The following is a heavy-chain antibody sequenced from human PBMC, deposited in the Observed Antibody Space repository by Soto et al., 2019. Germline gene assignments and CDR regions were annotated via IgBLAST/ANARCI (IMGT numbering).Heavy chain of an antibody. V-gene: IGHV3-15*01. CDR3: TTDSGSYDDFWSGYYISPSNFDY. Sequence: GGSLRLSCAASGFTFSNAWMSWVRQAPGKGLEWVGRIKSKTDGGTTDYAAPVKGRFTISRDDSKNTLYLQMNSLKTEDTAVYYCTTDSGSYDDFWSGYYISPSNFDYWGQGTLVTVSS. CDR1: GFTFSNAW. J-gene: IGHJ4*02. D-gene: IGHD3-3*01. CDR2: IKSKTDGGTT.